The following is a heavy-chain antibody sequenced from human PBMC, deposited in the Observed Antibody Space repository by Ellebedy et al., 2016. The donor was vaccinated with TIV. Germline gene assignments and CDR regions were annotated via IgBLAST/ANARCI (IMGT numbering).Heavy chain of an antibody. Sequence: GESLKISXAASGFTFSAYAMDWVSQAPGKGLEWISAVLRSGTDTYYADSVRGRFTISRDNSQNTLYLQMNSLRPEDTAIYYCAKRFYGNYDGGHWGQGTLVTVSS. CDR2: VLRSGTDT. D-gene: IGHD4-11*01. V-gene: IGHV3-23*01. CDR3: AKRFYGNYDGGH. CDR1: GFTFSAYA. J-gene: IGHJ4*02.